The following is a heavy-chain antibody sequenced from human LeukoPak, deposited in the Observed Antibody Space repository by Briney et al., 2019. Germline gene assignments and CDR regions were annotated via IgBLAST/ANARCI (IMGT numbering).Heavy chain of an antibody. CDR1: GFAISSYW. Sequence: GGSLRLSCAASGFAISSYWIRWVRLTPGKGLVWVSRITSDGSSTDYADSVKGRFTISRDNARNTVYLQMNSLRAEDTAVYYCAKAQGYSGYDAFDYWGQGTLVTVSS. CDR2: ITSDGSST. D-gene: IGHD5-12*01. CDR3: AKAQGYSGYDAFDY. V-gene: IGHV3-74*01. J-gene: IGHJ4*02.